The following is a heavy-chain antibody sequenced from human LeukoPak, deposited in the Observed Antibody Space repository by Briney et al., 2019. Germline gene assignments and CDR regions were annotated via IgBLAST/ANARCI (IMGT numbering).Heavy chain of an antibody. Sequence: GGSLRLSCAASGFTYTNYWMSWVRQAPGKGLELVANIKQDRSEKYYVDSVKGRFTISRDNAKNSLYLQMNSLRAEDTAVYYCARLREIPVFGVVTKSTSYFDYWGQGTLVTVSS. CDR2: IKQDRSEK. D-gene: IGHD3-3*01. J-gene: IGHJ4*02. CDR3: ARLREIPVFGVVTKSTSYFDY. V-gene: IGHV3-7*01. CDR1: GFTYTNYW.